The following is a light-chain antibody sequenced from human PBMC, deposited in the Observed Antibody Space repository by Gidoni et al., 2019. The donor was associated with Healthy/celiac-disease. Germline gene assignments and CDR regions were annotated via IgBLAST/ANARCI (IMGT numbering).Light chain of an antibody. CDR2: GAS. CDR1: QSVSSSY. CDR3: QQYGSPPIT. J-gene: IGKJ5*01. Sequence: EIVLTQSPGTLSLSPGERATLSCRASQSVSSSYLAWYQQKPGQAPRLLIYGASSRATGIPDRFSGSGSGTDFTLTISRLEPEDFAVYYCQQYGSPPITFXQXTRLEIK. V-gene: IGKV3-20*01.